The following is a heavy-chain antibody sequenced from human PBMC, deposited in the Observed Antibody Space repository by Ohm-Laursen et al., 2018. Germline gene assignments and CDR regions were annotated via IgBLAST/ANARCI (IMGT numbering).Heavy chain of an antibody. D-gene: IGHD3-16*01. CDR3: ARTLRGVTD. J-gene: IGHJ4*02. V-gene: IGHV3-9*01. CDR1: GFTFDDYA. Sequence: SLRLSCAASGFTFDDYAMHWVRQAPGKGLEWVSGISWNSGSIGYADSVKGRFTISRDNAENSLYLQMNSLRSEDTAVYYCARTLRGVTDWGQGTLVTVSS. CDR2: ISWNSGSI.